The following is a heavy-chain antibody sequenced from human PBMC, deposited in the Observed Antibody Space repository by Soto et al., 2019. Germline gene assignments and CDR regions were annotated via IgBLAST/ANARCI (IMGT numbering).Heavy chain of an antibody. Sequence: GGSLRLSCVGSGFTFSSYGMHWVRQAPGKGLECVAVISDTGSSHYYAASVEGRFTISRGNSKNTLYLQMNSLRAEDTAVYYCAKDQTHSSGWPLFDYWGQGTLVTVSS. V-gene: IGHV3-30*18. CDR1: GFTFSSYG. CDR3: AKDQTHSSGWPLFDY. D-gene: IGHD6-19*01. J-gene: IGHJ4*02. CDR2: ISDTGSSH.